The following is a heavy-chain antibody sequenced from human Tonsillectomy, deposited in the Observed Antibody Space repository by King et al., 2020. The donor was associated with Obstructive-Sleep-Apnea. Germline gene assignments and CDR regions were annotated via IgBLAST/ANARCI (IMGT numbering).Heavy chain of an antibody. CDR1: GFTFSTYA. D-gene: IGHD3-22*01. Sequence: VKLVESGRGVVQPGRSLRLSCAASGFTFSTYAMHWVRQAPGKGLEWVAFISYDESNKYYADSVKGRFTISRDNSKNTLYLQMNSLRAEDTAVYYCARDASYDSNGYYYGYFDYWGQGTLVTVSS. CDR3: ARDASYDSNGYYYGYFDY. V-gene: IGHV3-30-3*01. J-gene: IGHJ4*02. CDR2: ISYDESNK.